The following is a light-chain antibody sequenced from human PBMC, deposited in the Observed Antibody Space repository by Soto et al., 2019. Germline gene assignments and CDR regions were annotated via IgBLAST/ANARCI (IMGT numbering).Light chain of an antibody. V-gene: IGKV1-39*01. J-gene: IGKJ2*01. Sequence: IQMTQSPSSLSASVGDRVTITCRSSQRITTYLNWYKQKPGEAPQLLIATSVTLQRGVPSRFSGSGSGTYFSLTITALRPEDFETYDDQQNYSTPYTVGQGTKLEIK. CDR2: TSV. CDR1: QRITTY. CDR3: QQNYSTPYT.